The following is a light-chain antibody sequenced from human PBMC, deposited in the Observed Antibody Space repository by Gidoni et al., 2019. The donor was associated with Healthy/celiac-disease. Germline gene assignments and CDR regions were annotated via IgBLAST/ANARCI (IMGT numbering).Light chain of an antibody. CDR2: GKN. Sequence: SSELTQAPAVSVALGQTVRITCQGDSLSSYYASWYQQKPGQAPVLVIYGKNNRPSGIPDRFSGSSSGNTASLTITGAQAEDEADYYCNSRDSSGNLYVVFGGGTKLTVL. V-gene: IGLV3-19*01. CDR3: NSRDSSGNLYVV. J-gene: IGLJ2*01. CDR1: SLSSYY.